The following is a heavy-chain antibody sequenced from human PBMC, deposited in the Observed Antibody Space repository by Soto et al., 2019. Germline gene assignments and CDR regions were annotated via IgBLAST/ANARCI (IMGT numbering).Heavy chain of an antibody. J-gene: IGHJ6*02. CDR3: AKVRYSSPMSYYYGMDV. CDR2: IIPIFGTA. Sequence: QAQLEQSGGEVKKPGSSVKVSCKASRVAFSKFIVTWVRQAPGLGLEWVGGIIPIFGTANYAQKFQGRVTITADESTRTSYMEVNNLRSEDTAVYYCAKVRYSSPMSYYYGMDVWGQGTTVTVSS. CDR1: RVAFSKFI. V-gene: IGHV1-69*01. D-gene: IGHD6-19*01.